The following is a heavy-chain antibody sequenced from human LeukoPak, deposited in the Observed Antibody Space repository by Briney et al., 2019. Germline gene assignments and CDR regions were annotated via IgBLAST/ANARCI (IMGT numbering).Heavy chain of an antibody. D-gene: IGHD2-15*01. J-gene: IGHJ4*02. Sequence: GASVKVSCKASGDSLTKYYIHWVRQAPGQGLEWMGIINPGDGSTTYTQKFQGRVTMTTDTSTSTVNMELSSLRSEDTAVYYCAPSVRSGGSYYFDYWGQGTLVTVSS. CDR3: APSVRSGGSYYFDY. CDR1: GDSLTKYY. V-gene: IGHV1-46*01. CDR2: INPGDGST.